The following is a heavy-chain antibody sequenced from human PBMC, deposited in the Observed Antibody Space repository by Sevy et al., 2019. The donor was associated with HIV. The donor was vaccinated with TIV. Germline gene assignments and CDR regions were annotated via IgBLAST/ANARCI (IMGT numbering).Heavy chain of an antibody. CDR1: GFTFSSYW. CDR3: AREFWIVATIRRDYYYYGMDV. D-gene: IGHD5-12*01. V-gene: IGHV3-7*03. CDR2: IKQDGSEK. J-gene: IGHJ6*02. Sequence: GGSLRLSCAASGFTFSSYWMSWVRQAPGKGLEWVANIKQDGSEKYYVDSVKGRFTISRDNAKNSLYLQMNSLRAEDTAVYYCAREFWIVATIRRDYYYYGMDVWGQGTTVTVSS.